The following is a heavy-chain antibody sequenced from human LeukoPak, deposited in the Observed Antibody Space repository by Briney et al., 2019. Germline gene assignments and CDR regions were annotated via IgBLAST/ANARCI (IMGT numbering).Heavy chain of an antibody. J-gene: IGHJ6*04. CDR2: IYYSGST. CDR3: ARDLGCSSTSYPEDYYYYGMDV. Sequence: SQTLSLTCTVSGGSISSGGYYWSWIRQHPGKGLEWIGYIYYSGSTYYNPSLKSRVTISVDTSKNQFSLKLSSVTAADTAVYYCARDLGCSSTSYPEDYYYYGMDVWGKGTTVTVSS. D-gene: IGHD2-2*01. CDR1: GGSISSGGYY. V-gene: IGHV4-31*03.